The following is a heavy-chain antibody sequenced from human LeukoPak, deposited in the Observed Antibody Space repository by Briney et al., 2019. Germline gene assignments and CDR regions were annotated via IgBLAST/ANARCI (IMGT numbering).Heavy chain of an antibody. CDR1: GFTFSSYA. D-gene: IGHD2-2*02. Sequence: GGSLRLYCAASGFTFSSYAMHWVRQAPGKGLEWVAVISYDGSNKYYADSVKGRFTISRDNSKNTLYLQMNSLRAEDTAVYYCARDHPAPYCSSTSCYTAPGGYGMDVWGQGTTVTVSS. J-gene: IGHJ6*02. CDR3: ARDHPAPYCSSTSCYTAPGGYGMDV. V-gene: IGHV3-30-3*01. CDR2: ISYDGSNK.